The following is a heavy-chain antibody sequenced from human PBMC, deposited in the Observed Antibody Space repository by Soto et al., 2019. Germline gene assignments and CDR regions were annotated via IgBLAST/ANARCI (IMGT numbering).Heavy chain of an antibody. Sequence: QVQLVQSGAEVKKPGSSVKVSCKASGGTFSSYAISWVRQAPGQGLEWMGGIIPIFGTANYAQKFQGRVTITADESTSTAYMELSSLRSEDTAVYYCALSPHTFGGVIRQFDWYFDLWGRGTLVTVSS. CDR1: GGTFSSYA. CDR2: IIPIFGTA. D-gene: IGHD3-16*02. V-gene: IGHV1-69*01. J-gene: IGHJ2*01. CDR3: ALSPHTFGGVIRQFDWYFDL.